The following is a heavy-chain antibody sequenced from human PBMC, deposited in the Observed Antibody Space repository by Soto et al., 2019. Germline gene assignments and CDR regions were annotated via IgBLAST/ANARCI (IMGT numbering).Heavy chain of an antibody. CDR3: ARVTYYYGSGSYHPPDY. CDR1: GGSISSSSYY. D-gene: IGHD3-10*01. CDR2: IYYSGST. J-gene: IGHJ4*02. V-gene: IGHV4-39*01. Sequence: KASETLSLTCTVSGGSISSSSYYWGWIRQPPGKGLEWIGSIYYSGSTYYNPSLKSRVTISVDTSKNQFSLKLSFVTAADTAVYYCARVTYYYGSGSYHPPDYWGQGTLVTVS.